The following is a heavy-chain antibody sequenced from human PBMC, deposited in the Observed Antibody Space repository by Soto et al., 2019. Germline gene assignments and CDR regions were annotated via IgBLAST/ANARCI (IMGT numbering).Heavy chain of an antibody. CDR3: ARDTSGSYDY. V-gene: IGHV1-18*01. Sequence: ASVKVSCKASGYTVTSYEISWVRQAPGQGLEWMGWISGYNGNTNYAQKLQGRVTMTTDTSTSTAYMELRSLRSDDTAVYYCARDTSGSYDYWGQGTLVTVSS. D-gene: IGHD1-26*01. J-gene: IGHJ4*02. CDR1: GYTVTSYE. CDR2: ISGYNGNT.